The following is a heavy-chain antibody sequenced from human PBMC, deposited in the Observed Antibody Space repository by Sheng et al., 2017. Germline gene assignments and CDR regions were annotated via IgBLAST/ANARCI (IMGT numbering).Heavy chain of an antibody. Sequence: QVQLVQCGAEVTKPGASVKVSCKASGYTFTSYGISWVRQAPGQGLEWMGWISVYNGNTKYAQKLQGRVTMNADTSTSTAYMELRSLRSDDTAVYYCARSQWDLSSCDYWGQGTLVTVSS. CDR2: ISVYNGNT. CDR3: ARSQWDLSSCDY. V-gene: IGHV1-18*01. CDR1: GYTFTSYG. D-gene: IGHD1-26*01. J-gene: IGHJ4*02.